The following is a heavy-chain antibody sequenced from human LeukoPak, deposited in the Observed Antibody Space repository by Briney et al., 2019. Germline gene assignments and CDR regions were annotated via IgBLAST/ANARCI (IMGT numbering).Heavy chain of an antibody. CDR3: ARDRWGYGMDV. D-gene: IGHD3-16*01. Sequence: GGSLRLSCAASGFTFSSYWMSWVRQVPGKGLEWVANIKEDGSEKHFVDSVKGRFTISRDNAKNSLYLQMNSLRAEGTAVYYCARDRWGYGMDVWGQGTRVIVSS. CDR1: GFTFSSYW. V-gene: IGHV3-7*01. J-gene: IGHJ6*02. CDR2: IKEDGSEK.